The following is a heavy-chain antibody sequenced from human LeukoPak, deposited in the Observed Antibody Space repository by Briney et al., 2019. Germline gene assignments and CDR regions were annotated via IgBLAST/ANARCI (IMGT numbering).Heavy chain of an antibody. CDR1: GITFSNHG. CDR2: ISGSGDVK. D-gene: IGHD4-17*01. CDR3: AKTYGDYDAFDI. J-gene: IGHJ3*02. Sequence: GGTLRLSCALSGITFSNHGMNWVRQAPGKGLEWVSGISGSGDVKWYADSVKGRFTISRDNSKNTLYLQMNSLRAEDTAVYYCAKTYGDYDAFDIWGQGTMVTVSS. V-gene: IGHV3-23*01.